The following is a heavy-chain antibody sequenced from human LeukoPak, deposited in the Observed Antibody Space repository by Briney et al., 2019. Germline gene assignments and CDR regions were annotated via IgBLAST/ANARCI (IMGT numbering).Heavy chain of an antibody. V-gene: IGHV4-39*07. D-gene: IGHD6-19*01. CDR3: ARDGAVAGTVDY. Sequence: SETLSLTCTVSGGSISSSSYYWGWMRQPPGKGLEWIGSIYYSGSTYYNPSLKSRVTISVDTSKNQFSLKLSSVTAADTAVYYCARDGAVAGTVDYWGQGTLVTVSS. CDR2: IYYSGST. J-gene: IGHJ4*02. CDR1: GGSISSSSYY.